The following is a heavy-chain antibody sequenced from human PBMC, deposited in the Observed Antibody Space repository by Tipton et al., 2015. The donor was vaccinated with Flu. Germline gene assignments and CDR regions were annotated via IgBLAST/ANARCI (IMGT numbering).Heavy chain of an antibody. V-gene: IGHV5-51*01. Sequence: QLVQSGAEVKKPGESLKISCKGSGYSFTSYWIGWVRQMPGKGLEWMGIIYPGDSDTRYSPSFQGQVTISADKSISTAYLQWSSLKASDTAMYYCARRGSYDFWSGYTNNWFDPWGQGTLVTVSS. CDR1: GYSFTSYW. CDR3: ARRGSYDFWSGYTNNWFDP. CDR2: IYPGDSDT. J-gene: IGHJ5*02. D-gene: IGHD3-3*01.